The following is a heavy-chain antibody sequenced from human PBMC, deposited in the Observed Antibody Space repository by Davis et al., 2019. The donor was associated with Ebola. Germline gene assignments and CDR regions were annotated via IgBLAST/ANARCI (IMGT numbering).Heavy chain of an antibody. CDR1: GFTFSSYA. Sequence: PGGSLRLSCAASGFTFSSYAMHWVRQAPGKGLEWVAVISYDGSNKYYADSVKGRFTISRDNSKNTLYLQMNSLRAEDTAVYYCASDREQWLVQPTFDYWGQGTLVTVSS. D-gene: IGHD6-19*01. J-gene: IGHJ4*02. CDR3: ASDREQWLVQPTFDY. CDR2: ISYDGSNK. V-gene: IGHV3-30-3*01.